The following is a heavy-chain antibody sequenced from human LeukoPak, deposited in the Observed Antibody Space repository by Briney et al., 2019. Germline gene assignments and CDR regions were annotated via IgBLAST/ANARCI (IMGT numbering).Heavy chain of an antibody. CDR1: GGSISSGGYS. Sequence: SETLSLTCAVSGGSISSGGYSWSWIRQPPGKGLEWIGYIYYSGSTNYNPSLKSRVTISVDTSKNQFSLKLSSVTAADTAVYYCARYYGSGSPYDAFDIWGQGTMVTVSS. CDR2: IYYSGST. CDR3: ARYYGSGSPYDAFDI. J-gene: IGHJ3*02. V-gene: IGHV4-61*08. D-gene: IGHD3-10*01.